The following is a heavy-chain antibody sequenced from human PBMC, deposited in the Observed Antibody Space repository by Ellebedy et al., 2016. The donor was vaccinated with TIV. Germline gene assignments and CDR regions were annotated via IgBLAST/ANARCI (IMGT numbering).Heavy chain of an antibody. CDR3: TKEGAVAGAPAYLAYDY. D-gene: IGHD6-19*01. J-gene: IGHJ4*02. V-gene: IGHV3-30*13. CDR1: GFIFNSHG. Sequence: GESLKISCAASGFIFNSHGMHWVRQAPGKGLEWVAVISSHGMTTYYADSVKGRFTIARDNSNNSLYLQMKILRAEDTAVYFCTKEGAVAGAPAYLAYDYWGQGTLVTVSS. CDR2: ISSHGMTT.